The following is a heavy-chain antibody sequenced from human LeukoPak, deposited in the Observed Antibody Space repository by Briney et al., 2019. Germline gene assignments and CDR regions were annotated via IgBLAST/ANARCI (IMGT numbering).Heavy chain of an antibody. Sequence: GGSLRLSCAASGFTFSSYEMNWVRQAPGKGLEWVSYISSSGSATYYADSVKGRFTISRDNAKNSLYLQMNSLRAEDTAVYYCAREGGSSTSCYGRCKYYFDYWGQGTLVTVSS. CDR3: AREGGSSTSCYGRCKYYFDY. CDR1: GFTFSSYE. V-gene: IGHV3-48*03. J-gene: IGHJ4*02. CDR2: ISSSGSAT. D-gene: IGHD2-2*01.